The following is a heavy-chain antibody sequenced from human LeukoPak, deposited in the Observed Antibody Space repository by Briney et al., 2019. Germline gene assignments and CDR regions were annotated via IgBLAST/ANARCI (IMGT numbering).Heavy chain of an antibody. Sequence: PSETLSLTCTVSGGSISSYCWSWTRQPPGKGLEWIGYIYYSGSTNYNPSLKSRVIISVDTSKNQFSLKLSSVTAADTAVYYCAREDSYGYGGVWFDPWGQGTLVTVSS. CDR2: IYYSGST. V-gene: IGHV4-59*01. CDR3: AREDSYGYGGVWFDP. CDR1: GGSISSYC. D-gene: IGHD5-18*01. J-gene: IGHJ5*02.